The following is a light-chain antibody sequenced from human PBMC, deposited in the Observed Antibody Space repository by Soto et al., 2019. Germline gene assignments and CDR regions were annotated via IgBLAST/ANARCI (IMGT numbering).Light chain of an antibody. J-gene: IGKJ1*01. CDR1: QTISTW. V-gene: IGKV1-5*01. Sequence: DTQMTQSPPTLSASIGDRVTITCRASQTISTWLAWYQQRPGKAPKLLIYDVSTLERGVPSRFSGSGSGTQFTLTISSLQSDDFATYYCQQYTYPSTFGQGTKVDIK. CDR2: DVS. CDR3: QQYTYPST.